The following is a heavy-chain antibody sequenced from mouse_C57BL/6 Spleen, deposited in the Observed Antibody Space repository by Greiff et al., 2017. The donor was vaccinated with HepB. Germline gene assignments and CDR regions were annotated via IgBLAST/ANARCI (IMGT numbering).Heavy chain of an antibody. D-gene: IGHD2-1*01. J-gene: IGHJ4*01. CDR1: GFTFSDYG. V-gene: IGHV5-17*01. CDR3: ARRRVYYGNYVDYAMDY. CDR2: ISSGSSTI. Sequence: EVKVVESGGGLVKPGGSLKLSCAASGFTFSDYGMHWVRQAPEKGLEWVAYISSGSSTIYYADTVKGRFTISRDNAKNTLFLQMTSLRSEDTAMYYCARRRVYYGNYVDYAMDYWGQGTSVTVSS.